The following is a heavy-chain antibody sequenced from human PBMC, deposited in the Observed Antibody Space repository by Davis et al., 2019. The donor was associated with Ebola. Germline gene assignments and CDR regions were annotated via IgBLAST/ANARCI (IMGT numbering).Heavy chain of an antibody. CDR1: GFTFSSYW. D-gene: IGHD6-19*01. CDR2: IKQDGSEK. V-gene: IGHV3-7*03. CDR3: ARARDSGSGWYRA. J-gene: IGHJ5*02. Sequence: GGSLRLSCAASGFTFSSYWMSWVRQAPGKGLEWVANIKQDGSEKYYVDSVKGRFTISRDNAKNSLYLQMNSLRSEDTAVYYCARARDSGSGWYRAWGQGTLVTVSS.